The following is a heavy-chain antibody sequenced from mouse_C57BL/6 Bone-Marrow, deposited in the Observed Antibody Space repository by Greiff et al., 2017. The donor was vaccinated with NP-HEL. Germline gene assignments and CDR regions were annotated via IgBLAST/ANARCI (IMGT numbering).Heavy chain of an antibody. CDR3: TRDRYYYGSSFLDY. V-gene: IGHV5-9-1*02. CDR1: GFTFSSYA. Sequence: EVQGVESGEGLVKPGGSLKLSCAASGFTFSSYAMSWVRQTPEKRLEWVAYISSGGDYIYYADTVKGRFTISRDNARNTLYLQMSSLKSEDTAMYYCTRDRYYYGSSFLDYWGQGTTLTVSS. CDR2: ISSGGDYI. D-gene: IGHD1-1*01. J-gene: IGHJ2*01.